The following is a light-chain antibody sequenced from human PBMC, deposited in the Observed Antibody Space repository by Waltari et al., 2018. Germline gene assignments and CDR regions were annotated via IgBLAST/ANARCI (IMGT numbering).Light chain of an antibody. V-gene: IGKV4-1*01. J-gene: IGKJ1*01. CDR2: WAS. Sequence: DIVMTQSPESLAVSLGERATIPCKSSQSVLHSSNNKNYFAWYQQKPGQPPKLLIYWASTRKAGVPDRFSGSGSGTDFTLTISSLQAEDVAVYYCQQFQSHLRTFGQGTKLEIK. CDR3: QQFQSHLRT. CDR1: QSVLHSSNNKNY.